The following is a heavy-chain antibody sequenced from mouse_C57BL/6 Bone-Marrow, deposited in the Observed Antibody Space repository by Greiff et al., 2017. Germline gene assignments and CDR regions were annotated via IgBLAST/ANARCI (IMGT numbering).Heavy chain of an antibody. CDR3: ARDDGYWYVDV. V-gene: IGHV1-19*01. D-gene: IGHD2-3*01. Sequence: VHVKQSGPVLVKPGASVKMSCKASGYTFTDYYMNWVKQSHGKSLEWIGVINPYNGGTSYNQKFKGKATLTVDKSSSTAYMELNSLTSEDSAVYYCARDDGYWYVDVWGTGTTVTVSS. CDR1: GYTFTDYY. CDR2: INPYNGGT. J-gene: IGHJ1*03.